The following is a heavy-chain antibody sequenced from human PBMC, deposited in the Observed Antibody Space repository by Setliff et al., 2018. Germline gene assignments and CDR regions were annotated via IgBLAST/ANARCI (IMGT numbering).Heavy chain of an antibody. CDR2: IRYDGSNK. J-gene: IGHJ4*02. CDR3: TRRSANSSAD. D-gene: IGHD6-19*01. V-gene: IGHV3-30*02. Sequence: GGSLRLSCAASGFSFSSYGMHWVRQAPGKGLEWVAFIRYDGSNKYYADSVKGRFTISRDNSKNTLYLQMNSLRAEDTAVYYCTRRSANSSADWGQGTLVTVS. CDR1: GFSFSSYG.